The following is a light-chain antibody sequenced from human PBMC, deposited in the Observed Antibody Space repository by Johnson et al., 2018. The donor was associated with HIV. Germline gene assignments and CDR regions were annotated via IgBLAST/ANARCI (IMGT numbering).Light chain of an antibody. J-gene: IGLJ1*01. CDR1: SSNIGNNY. Sequence: QSVLTQPPSVSAAPGQKVTISCSGSSSNIGNNYVSWYQHLPGTAPKLLIYENTKRPSGIPDRFSGSKSGTSATLGLTGLQTGDAADYYCGTWASSRSAHYVFGTGTKVTVL. CDR3: GTWASSRSAHYV. CDR2: ENT. V-gene: IGLV1-51*02.